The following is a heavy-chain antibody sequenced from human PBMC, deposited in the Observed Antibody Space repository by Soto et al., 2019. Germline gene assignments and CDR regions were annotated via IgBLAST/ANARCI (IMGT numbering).Heavy chain of an antibody. V-gene: IGHV3-23*01. CDR2: IAGSVGST. D-gene: IGHD6-6*01. CDR1: GFTFSDHA. Sequence: GGSLRLSCAASGFTFSDHAMAWVRQAPGKGLEWVSAIAGSVGSTYYADSVKGRFTISRDNSNNTLYLQMNSLRAEDSAVYYCAKDRTIASRTFAYWGQGTLVTVSS. CDR3: AKDRTIASRTFAY. J-gene: IGHJ4*02.